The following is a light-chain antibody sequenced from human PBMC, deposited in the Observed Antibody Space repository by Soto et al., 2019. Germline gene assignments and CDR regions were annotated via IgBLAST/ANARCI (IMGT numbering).Light chain of an antibody. V-gene: IGKV3-15*01. CDR1: QSVSSN. CDR2: GAS. Sequence: EIVMTQSPGTLSLSPGERATLSCRASQSVSSNLAWYQQKHGQAPRLLIYGASTRATGIPARFSGGGSGTEFTLTISSLQSEDFAVYYCQQYDNWPPITFGQGTRLEIK. J-gene: IGKJ5*01. CDR3: QQYDNWPPIT.